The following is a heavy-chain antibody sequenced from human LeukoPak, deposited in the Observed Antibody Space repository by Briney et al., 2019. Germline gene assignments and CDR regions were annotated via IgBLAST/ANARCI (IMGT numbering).Heavy chain of an antibody. D-gene: IGHD3-10*01. CDR1: GFTFSSYE. CDR2: ISSSGSTI. V-gene: IGHV3-48*03. Sequence: GGSLKLSCAASGFTFSSYEMNWVRQAPGKGLEWVSYISSSGSTIYYADSVKGRFTISRDNAKNSLYLQMNSLRAEDTAVYYCARDVQPYGSGSYYTYYYGMDVWGKGTTVTVSS. J-gene: IGHJ6*04. CDR3: ARDVQPYGSGSYYTYYYGMDV.